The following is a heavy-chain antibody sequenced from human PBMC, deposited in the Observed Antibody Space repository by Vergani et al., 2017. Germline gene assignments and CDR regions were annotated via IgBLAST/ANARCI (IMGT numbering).Heavy chain of an antibody. D-gene: IGHD6-13*01. CDR2: IYYSGST. CDR3: ARESSSSPIYGMDV. Sequence: QLQLQESGPGLVKPSETLSLTCTVSGGSISSSSYYWGWIRQPPGKGLEWIGSIYYSGSTYYNPSLKSRVTISVDTSKNQFSLKRSSVTAADTAVYYCARESSSSPIYGMDVWGQGTTVTVSS. V-gene: IGHV4-39*01. J-gene: IGHJ6*02. CDR1: GGSISSSSYY.